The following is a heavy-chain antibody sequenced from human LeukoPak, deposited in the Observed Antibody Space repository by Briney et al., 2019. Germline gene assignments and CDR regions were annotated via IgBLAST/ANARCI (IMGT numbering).Heavy chain of an antibody. J-gene: IGHJ3*02. CDR3: AKDAFSYNGVYDALDI. D-gene: IGHD3-3*01. V-gene: IGHV3-23*01. CDR1: RFTFREYA. CDR2: MGGGIDDI. Sequence: PGGSLRLSCTASRFTFREYAMSWVRQAPGKRLEWVSTMGGGIDDIGYADAVKGRFTISRDNSKDTLYLQMNSLKVEDTALYYCAKDAFSYNGVYDALDIWGQGTMVTVSS.